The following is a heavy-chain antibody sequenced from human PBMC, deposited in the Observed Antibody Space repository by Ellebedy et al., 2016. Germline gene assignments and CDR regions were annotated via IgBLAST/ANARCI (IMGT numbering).Heavy chain of an antibody. CDR3: ARVRVPNRGFDY. Sequence: GESLKISXAASGFTFSSYGMHWVRQAPGKGLEWVAVIWYDGSNKYYADSVKGRFTISRDNSKNTLYLQMNSLRAEDTAVYYCARVRVPNRGFDYWGQGTLVTVSS. CDR2: IWYDGSNK. J-gene: IGHJ4*02. D-gene: IGHD7-27*01. CDR1: GFTFSSYG. V-gene: IGHV3-33*01.